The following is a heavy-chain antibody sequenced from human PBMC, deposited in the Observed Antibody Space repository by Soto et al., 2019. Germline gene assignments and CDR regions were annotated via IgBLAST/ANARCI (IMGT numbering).Heavy chain of an antibody. J-gene: IGHJ5*02. D-gene: IGHD2-8*01. Sequence: HPGLSLRLSCVASGFTFSNSPMHWVRQAPGKGPEWVAFVSNDESNTYYADSVRGRFAISRDNSKNTLYLQMHSLRTDDTALYSCARDLDGAYRPWGQGTLGTISA. CDR2: VSNDESNT. V-gene: IGHV3-30*09. CDR3: ARDLDGAYRP. CDR1: GFTFSNSP.